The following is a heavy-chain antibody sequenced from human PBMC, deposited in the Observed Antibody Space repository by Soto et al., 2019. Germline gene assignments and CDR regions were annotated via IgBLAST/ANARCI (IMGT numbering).Heavy chain of an antibody. D-gene: IGHD1-26*01. CDR1: GFTFDDYA. CDR3: AKDMGSGSYSGFGDY. Sequence: GGSLILSCAASGFTFDDYAMHWVRQAPGKGLEWVSLISGDGGSTYYADSVKGRFTISRDNSKNSLYLQMNSLRTEDTAWYYCAKDMGSGSYSGFGDYWGQGTLVTVSS. J-gene: IGHJ4*02. V-gene: IGHV3-43*02. CDR2: ISGDGGST.